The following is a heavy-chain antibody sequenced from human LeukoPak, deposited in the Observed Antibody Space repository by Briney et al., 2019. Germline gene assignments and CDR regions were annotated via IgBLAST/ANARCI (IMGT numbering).Heavy chain of an antibody. V-gene: IGHV3-23*01. J-gene: IGHJ3*02. CDR3: AKGQSAKKRWLQYQRANDAFDI. CDR1: GFTFSSYA. Sequence: GGSLRLSCAASGFTFSSYAMSWVRQAPGKGLEWVSAISGSGGSTYYADSVKGRFTISRDNSKNTLYLQMNSLRAEDTAVYYCAKGQSAKKRWLQYQRANDAFDIWGQGTMVTVSS. D-gene: IGHD5-24*01. CDR2: ISGSGGST.